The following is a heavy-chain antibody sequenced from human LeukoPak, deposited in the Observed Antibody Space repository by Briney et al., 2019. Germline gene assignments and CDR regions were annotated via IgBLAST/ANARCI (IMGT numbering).Heavy chain of an antibody. V-gene: IGHV3-30*02. CDR2: IRYDGSNK. D-gene: IGHD1-26*01. CDR1: GFTFSSYG. Sequence: LTGGSLRLSCAASGFTFSSYGMHWVRQAPGKGLEWVAFIRYDGSNKYYADSVKGRFTISRDNSKNTLYLQMNSLRAEDTAVYYCAKDSPGEGALAPWGQGALVTVSS. CDR3: AKDSPGEGALAP. J-gene: IGHJ5*02.